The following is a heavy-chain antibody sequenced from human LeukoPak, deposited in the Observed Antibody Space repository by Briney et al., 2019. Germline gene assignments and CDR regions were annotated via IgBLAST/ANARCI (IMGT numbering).Heavy chain of an antibody. CDR2: ISYSGTT. CDR3: ARGSGYVWGSYRYKGDYFDY. J-gene: IGHJ4*02. CDR1: GGSISSRPYY. D-gene: IGHD3-16*02. Sequence: SETLSLTCTVSGGSISSRPYYWGWVRQSPGKGLEWIGTISYSGTTYYNPSLKSRVTISVDTSKNQFSLKLSSVTAADTAVYYCARGSGYVWGSYRYKGDYFDYWGQGTLVTVSS. V-gene: IGHV4-39*07.